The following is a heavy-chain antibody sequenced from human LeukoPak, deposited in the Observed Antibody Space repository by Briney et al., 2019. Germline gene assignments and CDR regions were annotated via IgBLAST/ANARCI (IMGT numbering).Heavy chain of an antibody. CDR2: ISAYNGNT. CDR3: ARDPEYSSSSFSPTYDDY. V-gene: IGHV1-18*01. CDR1: GYTFTSYG. J-gene: IGHJ4*02. Sequence: ASVKVSCKASGYTFTSYGISWVRQAPGQGLEWMGWISAYNGNTNYAQKLQGRVTMTTDTSTSTAYMELRSLRSDDTAVYYCARDPEYSSSSFSPTYDDYWGLGTLVTVSS. D-gene: IGHD6-6*01.